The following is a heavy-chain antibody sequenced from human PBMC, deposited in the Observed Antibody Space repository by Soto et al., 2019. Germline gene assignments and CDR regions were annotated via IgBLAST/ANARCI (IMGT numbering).Heavy chain of an antibody. CDR1: GGSISSGGYY. Sequence: LSLTCTVSGGSISSGGYYLIWIRQHPRKGLEWIGYIHYSGSTYYNPSLKSRVTISVDTSKDQFSLKLSSVTAADTAVYYFSRGLVAATPGLDPWGQGTLVTVSS. D-gene: IGHD2-15*01. CDR3: SRGLVAATPGLDP. V-gene: IGHV4-31*03. CDR2: IHYSGST. J-gene: IGHJ5*01.